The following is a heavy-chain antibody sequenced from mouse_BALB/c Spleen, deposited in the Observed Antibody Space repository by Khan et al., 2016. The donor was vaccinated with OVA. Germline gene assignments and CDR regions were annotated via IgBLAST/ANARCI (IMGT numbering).Heavy chain of an antibody. CDR1: GYSITSDYA. Sequence: VQLKESGPGLVKPSQSLSLTCTVTGYSITSDYAWNWIRQFPGNKLEWMGYISSSGSTNYNPAIKSRISITRDTSKNQFFLQLNSVTTEDTATYYCARDGSRYNYAMDYWGQGTSVTVSS. J-gene: IGHJ4*01. CDR3: ARDGSRYNYAMDY. D-gene: IGHD2-3*01. V-gene: IGHV3-2*02. CDR2: ISSSGST.